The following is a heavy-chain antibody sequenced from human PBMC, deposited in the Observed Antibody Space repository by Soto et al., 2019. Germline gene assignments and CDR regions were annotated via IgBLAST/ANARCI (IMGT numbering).Heavy chain of an antibody. CDR3: ARRIQLWLRRINNGYSG. Sequence: QVQLVQSGAEVKKPESSVKVSCKAPGGTFSTYAISWVRQAPGQGLEWMGGIIPMFGTANYAQRFQDRATITADESTNNVYMALSSLRSEATAVYFCARRIQLWLRRINNGYSGWGQGTLVTVSS. D-gene: IGHD5-18*01. J-gene: IGHJ4*02. CDR2: IIPMFGTA. CDR1: GGTFSTYA. V-gene: IGHV1-69*12.